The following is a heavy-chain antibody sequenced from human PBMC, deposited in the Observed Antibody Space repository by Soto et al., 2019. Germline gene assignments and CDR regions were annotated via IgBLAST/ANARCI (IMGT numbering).Heavy chain of an antibody. Sequence: SETLSLTCTVSGGSISSYYWSWIRQPPGKGLEWIGYIFYSGSTNYNPPLKSRVTISVDTSKNQFSLKLSSVTAADTAVYYCARRYGTSMDVWGQGNTVTVSS. J-gene: IGHJ6*02. CDR2: IFYSGST. D-gene: IGHD5-18*01. V-gene: IGHV4-59*01. CDR3: ARRYGTSMDV. CDR1: GGSISSYY.